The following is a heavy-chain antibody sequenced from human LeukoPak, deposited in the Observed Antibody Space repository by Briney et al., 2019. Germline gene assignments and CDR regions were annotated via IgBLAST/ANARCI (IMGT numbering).Heavy chain of an antibody. J-gene: IGHJ5*02. Sequence: SETLSLTCNVSGASMSSDGYYWNWIRQPAGKGLEWIGRIYSGGSTNYNPFLKSRVTLSVDTSKNRLSLKLSYVTAADTAVYYCASAGHCANGVCRNWFGPWGQGILVTVSS. CDR3: ASAGHCANGVCRNWFGP. CDR2: IYSGGST. D-gene: IGHD2-8*01. V-gene: IGHV4-61*02. CDR1: GASMSSDGYY.